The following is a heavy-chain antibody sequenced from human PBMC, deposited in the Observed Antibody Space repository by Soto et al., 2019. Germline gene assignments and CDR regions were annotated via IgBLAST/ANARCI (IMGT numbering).Heavy chain of an antibody. V-gene: IGHV4-31*03. CDR3: ARAGYSVNAYWYFDL. J-gene: IGHJ2*01. CDR1: GGSISSGGYY. CDR2: IYYSGST. D-gene: IGHD3-22*01. Sequence: SETLSLTCTVSGGSISSGGYYWSWIRQHPGKGLEWIGYIYYSGSTYYNPSLKSRVTISVDTSKNQFSLKLSSVTAADTAVYYCARAGYSVNAYWYFDLWGRGTLVTVSS.